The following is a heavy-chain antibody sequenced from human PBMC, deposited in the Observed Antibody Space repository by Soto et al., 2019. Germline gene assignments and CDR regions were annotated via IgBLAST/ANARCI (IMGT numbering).Heavy chain of an antibody. CDR1: GYTFTSYA. D-gene: IGHD3-22*01. V-gene: IGHV1-3*01. Sequence: GASVKVSCKASGYTFTSYAMHWVRQAPGQRLEWMGWINAGNGNTKYSQMFQGRVTITRDTSASTAYMELSSLRSEDTAVYYCASLYFFDSSGYSRLYYYYGLGVWGQGTTVT. J-gene: IGHJ6*02. CDR3: ASLYFFDSSGYSRLYYYYGLGV. CDR2: INAGNGNT.